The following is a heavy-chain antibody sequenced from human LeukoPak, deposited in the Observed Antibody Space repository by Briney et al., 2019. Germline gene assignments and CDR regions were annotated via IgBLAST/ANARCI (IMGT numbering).Heavy chain of an antibody. CDR3: ARGPTWGGPGYYYYYYMDV. V-gene: IGHV1-69*01. J-gene: IGHJ6*03. CDR2: IIPIFGTA. D-gene: IGHD3-16*01. Sequence: SCAASGGTFSSYAISWVLQAPGQGLEWMGGIIPIFGTANYAQKFQGRVTITADESTGTAYMELSSLRSEDTAVYYCARGPTWGGPGYYYYYYMDVWGKGTTVTVSS. CDR1: GGTFSSYA.